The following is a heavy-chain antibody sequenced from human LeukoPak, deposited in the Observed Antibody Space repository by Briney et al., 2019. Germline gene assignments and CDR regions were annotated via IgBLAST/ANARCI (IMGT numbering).Heavy chain of an antibody. CDR3: ARAGRYCSGGSCYPNWFDP. CDR1: GGSISSYY. J-gene: IGHJ5*02. CDR2: IYYSGST. Sequence: SETLSLTCTVSGGSISSYYWSWIRQPPGKRLEWIGYIYYSGSTNYNPSLKSRVTISVDTSKNQFSLKLSSVTAADTAVYYCARAGRYCSGGSCYPNWFDPWGQGTLVTVSS. D-gene: IGHD2-15*01. V-gene: IGHV4-59*01.